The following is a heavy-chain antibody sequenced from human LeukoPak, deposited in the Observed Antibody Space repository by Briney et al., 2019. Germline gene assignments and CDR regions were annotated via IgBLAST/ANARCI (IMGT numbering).Heavy chain of an antibody. D-gene: IGHD1-26*01. CDR3: ARWHSPRWDVSYYFDY. CDR2: IYPGDSDT. Sequence: GESLKISCKGSGYSFTSYWISWVRQMPGKGLEWMGIIYPGDSDTRYSPSFQGQVTISADKSISTAYLQWSSLKASDTAMYYCARWHSPRWDVSYYFDYWGQGTLVSVSS. V-gene: IGHV5-51*01. J-gene: IGHJ4*02. CDR1: GYSFTSYW.